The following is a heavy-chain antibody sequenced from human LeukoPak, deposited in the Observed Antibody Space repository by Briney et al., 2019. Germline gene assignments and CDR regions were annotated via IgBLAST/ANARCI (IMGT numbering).Heavy chain of an antibody. D-gene: IGHD3-10*01. CDR3: ARESGYSYGSGSSPHGYYYYYGMDV. CDR1: GGSISSYY. V-gene: IGHV4-59*01. J-gene: IGHJ6*02. Sequence: SETLSLTCTVSGGSISSYYWSWIRQPPGKGLEWIGYIYYSGSTNYNPSLKSRVTISVGTSKNQFSLKLSSVTAADTAVYYCARESGYSYGSGSSPHGYYYYYGMDVWGQGTTVTVSS. CDR2: IYYSGST.